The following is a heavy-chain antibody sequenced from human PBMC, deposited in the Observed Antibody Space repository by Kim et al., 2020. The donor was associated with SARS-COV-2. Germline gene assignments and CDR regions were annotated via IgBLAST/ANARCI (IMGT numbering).Heavy chain of an antibody. D-gene: IGHD3-10*01. J-gene: IGHJ4*02. Sequence: SETLSLTCTVSSASISSAFWSWIREPPGKSLEWIGYIFHDGKTNYNPSIQSRVTVSVDTSKNQFSLKLSSVTAADTAVYYCVRGGGLYDSWGQGTLVTVSS. CDR1: SASISSAF. CDR3: VRGGGLYDS. V-gene: IGHV4-59*12. CDR2: IFHDGKT.